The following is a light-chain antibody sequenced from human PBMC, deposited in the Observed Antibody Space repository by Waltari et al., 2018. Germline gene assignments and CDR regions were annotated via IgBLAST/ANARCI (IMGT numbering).Light chain of an antibody. J-gene: IGLJ2*01. Sequence: QAVLTQPAFLSASPGASASLTCTARSDINIGTYKIYWYQQRPGSPPQFLLKYRSDSENQQGSGVPSRFSGSKDISANAGILLISGLQSEDEADYYCMILYNRAVVFGGGTKLTVL. CDR2: YRSDSEN. V-gene: IGLV5-45*01. CDR3: MILYNRAVV. CDR1: SDINIGTYK.